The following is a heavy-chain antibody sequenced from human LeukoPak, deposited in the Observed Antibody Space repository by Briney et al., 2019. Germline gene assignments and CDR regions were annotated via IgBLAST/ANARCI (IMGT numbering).Heavy chain of an antibody. Sequence: GGSLRLSCAASGFTFSSYSMNWVRQAPGKGLEWVSSISSSSSYIYYADSVKGRFTISRDNAKNSLYLQMNSLRAEDTAVYCCAREADYDILTGYWDFDYWGQGTLVTVSS. CDR3: AREADYDILTGYWDFDY. CDR1: GFTFSSYS. V-gene: IGHV3-21*01. D-gene: IGHD3-9*01. J-gene: IGHJ4*02. CDR2: ISSSSSYI.